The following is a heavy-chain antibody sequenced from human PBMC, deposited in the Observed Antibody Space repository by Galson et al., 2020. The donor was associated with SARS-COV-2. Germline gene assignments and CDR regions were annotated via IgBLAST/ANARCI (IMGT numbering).Heavy chain of an antibody. CDR3: AIHWGSGFPNSLDAFFTFDI. CDR2: ISYDGSNK. D-gene: IGHD7-27*01. Sequence: GGSLRLSCAASGFTFSSYAMHWVRQAPGKGLEWVAVISYDGSNKYYADSVKGRFTISRDNSKNTLYLQMNSLRAEDTAVYYCAIHWGSGFPNSLDAFFTFDIWGQGTMVTVSS. V-gene: IGHV3-30*04. CDR1: GFTFSSYA. J-gene: IGHJ3*02.